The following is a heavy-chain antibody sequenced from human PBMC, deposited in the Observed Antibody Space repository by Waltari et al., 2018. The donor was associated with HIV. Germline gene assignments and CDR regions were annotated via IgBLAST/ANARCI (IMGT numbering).Heavy chain of an antibody. V-gene: IGHV1-69*11. CDR3: ARILGSSWYNWIDP. CDR1: GGSFRSYA. D-gene: IGHD6-13*01. J-gene: IGHJ5*02. CDR2: FIPVVGTA. Sequence: QVQLVQSGAEVKKPGSSVKVSCRASGGSFRSYAITWVRQAPGQGLEWMGWFIPVVGTANYAQKFQGRVTITADESTSTAYMDLRSLTSEDTAVYYCARILGSSWYNWIDPWGQGTLVTVSS.